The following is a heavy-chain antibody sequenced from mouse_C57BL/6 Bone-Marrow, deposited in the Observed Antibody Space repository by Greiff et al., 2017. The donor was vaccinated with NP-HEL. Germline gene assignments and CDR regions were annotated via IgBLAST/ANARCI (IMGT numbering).Heavy chain of an antibody. CDR1: GYAFSSYW. J-gene: IGHJ1*03. V-gene: IGHV1-80*01. Sequence: VQLQQSGAELVKPGASVKISCKASGYAFSSYWMKWVKQRPGKGLEWIGQIYPGDGDTNYNGKFKGKATLTADKSSSPAYMQLSSLTSEDSAVYFCARSAYGNYVGGVWGTGTTVTVSS. CDR3: ARSAYGNYVGGV. D-gene: IGHD2-1*01. CDR2: IYPGDGDT.